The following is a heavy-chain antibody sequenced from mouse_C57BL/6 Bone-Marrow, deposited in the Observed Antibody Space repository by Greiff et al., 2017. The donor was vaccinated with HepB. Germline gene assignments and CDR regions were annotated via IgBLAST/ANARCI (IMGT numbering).Heavy chain of an antibody. CDR1: GYTFTSYW. D-gene: IGHD1-1*01. Sequence: QVQLQQPGAELVMPGASVKLSCKASGYTFTSYWMHWVKQRPGQGLEWIGEIDPSDSYTNYNQKFKGKSTLTVDKSSSTAYMQLRSLTSEDSAVYYCARSGLYGSSPHWYFDVWGTGTTVTVSS. CDR3: ARSGLYGSSPHWYFDV. J-gene: IGHJ1*03. V-gene: IGHV1-69*01. CDR2: IDPSDSYT.